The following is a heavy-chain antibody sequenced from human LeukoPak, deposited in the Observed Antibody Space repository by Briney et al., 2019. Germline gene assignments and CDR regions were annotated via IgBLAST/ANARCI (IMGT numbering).Heavy chain of an antibody. CDR1: GGSFSGYY. Sequence: SETLSLTCAVYGGSFSGYYWSWIRQPPGKGLEWIGEINHSGGTNYNPSLKSRVTISVDTSKNQFSLKLSSVTAADTAVYYCARGAYSYGPFRYYFDYWGQGTLVTVSS. D-gene: IGHD5-18*01. V-gene: IGHV4-34*01. J-gene: IGHJ4*02. CDR2: INHSGGT. CDR3: ARGAYSYGPFRYYFDY.